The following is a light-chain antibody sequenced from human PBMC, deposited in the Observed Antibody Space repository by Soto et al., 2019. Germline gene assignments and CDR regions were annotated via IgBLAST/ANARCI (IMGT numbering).Light chain of an antibody. Sequence: EIVLTQSPATLSLSPGERATLSCRASQSVSTYLAWYQQKPGQAPRLLIYDTFNRATGIPARFSGSGSGTDFTLTISSLEPEDFAVYYCQQRYNWPPYTFGQGTQLEIK. V-gene: IGKV3-11*01. CDR1: QSVSTY. J-gene: IGKJ2*01. CDR3: QQRYNWPPYT. CDR2: DTF.